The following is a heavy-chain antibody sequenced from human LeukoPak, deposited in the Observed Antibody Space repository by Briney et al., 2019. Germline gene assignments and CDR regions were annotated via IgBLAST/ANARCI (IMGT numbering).Heavy chain of an antibody. D-gene: IGHD4-17*01. CDR3: AREDDYGDAPSD. Sequence: WIRQPPGKGLEWVAFIRYDGSNKYYVDSVKGRFTISRDNSKNTLYLQMNSLRAEDTAVYYCAREDDYGDAPSDWGQGTLVTVSS. J-gene: IGHJ4*02. CDR2: IRYDGSNK. V-gene: IGHV3-30*02.